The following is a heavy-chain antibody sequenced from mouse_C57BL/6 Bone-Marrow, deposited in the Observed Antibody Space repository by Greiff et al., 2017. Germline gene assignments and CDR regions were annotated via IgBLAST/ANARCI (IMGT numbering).Heavy chain of an antibody. V-gene: IGHV5-15*01. J-gene: IGHJ4*01. CDR3: ARRGYYGSRGMDY. CDR2: ISNLAYSI. D-gene: IGHD1-1*01. Sequence: EVKLVESGGGLVQPGGSLKLSCAASGFTFSDYGMAWVRQAPRKGPEWVAFISNLAYSIYYADTVTGRFTISRENAKNTLYLEMSSLRSEDTAMYYCARRGYYGSRGMDYWGQGTSVTVSS. CDR1: GFTFSDYG.